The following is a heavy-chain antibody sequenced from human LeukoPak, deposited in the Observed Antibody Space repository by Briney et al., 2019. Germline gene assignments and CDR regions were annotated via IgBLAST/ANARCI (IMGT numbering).Heavy chain of an antibody. V-gene: IGHV4-59*08. CDR1: GGSISSYY. CDR3: ARAQVGIVGATEFAY. Sequence: PSETLSLTCTVSGGSISSYYWTWIRQPPGKGLEWIGYIYYSGSTKYNPPLKSRVTISVDSSKNHFSLKLSSVTAADTAVYYCARAQVGIVGATEFAYWGQGTLVTVSS. CDR2: IYYSGST. D-gene: IGHD1-26*01. J-gene: IGHJ4*02.